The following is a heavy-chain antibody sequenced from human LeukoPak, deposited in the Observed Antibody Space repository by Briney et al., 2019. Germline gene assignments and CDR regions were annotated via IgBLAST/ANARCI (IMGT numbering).Heavy chain of an antibody. CDR3: ARVVGSGWNYFDS. Sequence: PSETLSLTCTVSGGSISSYNWSWLRQPPGKGLEWIAYRHHSGSSNYNPSLESRVTVSVDTSNNQFSLRVTSVTAADTAVYYCARVVGSGWNYFDSWGQGTLVTVSS. D-gene: IGHD6-19*01. J-gene: IGHJ4*02. CDR1: GGSISSYN. V-gene: IGHV4-59*01. CDR2: RHHSGSS.